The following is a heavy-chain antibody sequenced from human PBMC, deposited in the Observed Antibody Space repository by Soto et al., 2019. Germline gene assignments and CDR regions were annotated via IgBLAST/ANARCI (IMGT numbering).Heavy chain of an antibody. CDR2: IYSGGST. CDR3: ARGKNGSSGCDY. Sequence: LRLSCAASGFTVSSNYMSWVRQAPGKGLEWVSVIYSGGSTYYADSVKGRFTISRDNSKNTLYLQMNSLRAEDTAVYYCARGKNGSSGCDYWGQGTLVTVSS. V-gene: IGHV3-53*01. CDR1: GFTVSSNY. J-gene: IGHJ4*02. D-gene: IGHD3-22*01.